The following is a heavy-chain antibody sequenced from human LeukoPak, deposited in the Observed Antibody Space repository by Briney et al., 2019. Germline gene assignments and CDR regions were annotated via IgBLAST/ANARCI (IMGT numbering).Heavy chain of an antibody. V-gene: IGHV4-39*01. CDR2: VYYSGST. D-gene: IGHD3-16*01. Sequence: PSETLSLTCTVSGVPVSTTTSFWAWIRQPPGKGLEWIGNVYYSGSTHYSSSLKSRVTISLDTSKNQFSLRLTSVTAADTAVYYCARHGLYQDYGYWGQGTLVTVST. CDR3: ARHGLYQDYGY. J-gene: IGHJ4*02. CDR1: GVPVSTTTSF.